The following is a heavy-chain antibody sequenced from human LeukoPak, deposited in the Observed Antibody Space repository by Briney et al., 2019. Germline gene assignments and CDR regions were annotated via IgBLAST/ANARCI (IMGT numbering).Heavy chain of an antibody. V-gene: IGHV4-59*01. Sequence: PSETLSLTCTVSGGSISSYYWSWIRQPPGKGLEWIGYIYYSGSTNYNPSLKSRVTISVDTSKNQFSLKLSSVTAADTAVYYCARVADGSGPYTFDYWGQGTLVTVSS. J-gene: IGHJ4*02. D-gene: IGHD6-19*01. CDR2: IYYSGST. CDR1: GGSISSYY. CDR3: ARVADGSGPYTFDY.